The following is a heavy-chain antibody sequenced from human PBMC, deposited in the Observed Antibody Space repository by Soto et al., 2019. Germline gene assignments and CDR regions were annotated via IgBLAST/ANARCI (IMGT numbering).Heavy chain of an antibody. CDR2: INAGNGNT. J-gene: IGHJ6*02. V-gene: IGHV1-3*01. CDR1: GYTFTSYA. Sequence: QVQLVQSGAEVKKPGASVKVSCKASGYTFTSYAMHWVRQAPGQRLEWMGWINAGNGNTKYSQKFQGRVTITRDTSASTAYMELSSLRSEDTAVYYCAREDIVVVPAAMLYYYYGMDVWGQGTTDTVSS. D-gene: IGHD2-2*01. CDR3: AREDIVVVPAAMLYYYYGMDV.